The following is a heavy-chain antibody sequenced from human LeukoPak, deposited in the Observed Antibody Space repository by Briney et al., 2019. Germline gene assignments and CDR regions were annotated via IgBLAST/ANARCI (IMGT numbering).Heavy chain of an antibody. CDR3: AILAVSGPIDY. Sequence: GRSLRLSCAASGFTFSSYGMHWVRQAPGKGLEWVAVISYDGSNKYYADSVKGRFTISRDIAKNTLYLQMNSLRVEDTAVYYCAILAVSGPIDYWGQGTQVTVSS. D-gene: IGHD5/OR15-5a*01. J-gene: IGHJ4*02. CDR1: GFTFSSYG. V-gene: IGHV3-30*03. CDR2: ISYDGSNK.